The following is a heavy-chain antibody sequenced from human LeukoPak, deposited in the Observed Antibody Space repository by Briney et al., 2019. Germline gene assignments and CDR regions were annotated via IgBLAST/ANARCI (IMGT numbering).Heavy chain of an antibody. CDR3: ARVIRGYDGSGSYYTHFDY. CDR2: INHSGST. Sequence: SETLSLTCAVYGGSFSGYYWSWIRQPPGKGLEWIGEINHSGSTNYNPSLKSRVTISVDTSKNQFSLKLSSVTAADTAVYYCARVIRGYDGSGSYYTHFDYWGQGTLVTVSS. CDR1: GGSFSGYY. J-gene: IGHJ4*02. D-gene: IGHD3-10*01. V-gene: IGHV4-34*01.